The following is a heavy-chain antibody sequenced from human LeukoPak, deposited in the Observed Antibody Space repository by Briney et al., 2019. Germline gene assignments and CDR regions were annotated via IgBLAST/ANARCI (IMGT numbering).Heavy chain of an antibody. CDR1: GGTFSSYA. J-gene: IGHJ4*02. V-gene: IGHV1-69*05. Sequence: ASVKVSCKASGGTFSSYAISWVRQAPGQGLEWMGGIIPIFGTANYAQKFQGRVTITTDESTSTAYMELSSLRSEDTAVYYCARGVEYYDSSGYYNYWGQGTLVTVSS. CDR2: IIPIFGTA. D-gene: IGHD3-22*01. CDR3: ARGVEYYDSSGYYNY.